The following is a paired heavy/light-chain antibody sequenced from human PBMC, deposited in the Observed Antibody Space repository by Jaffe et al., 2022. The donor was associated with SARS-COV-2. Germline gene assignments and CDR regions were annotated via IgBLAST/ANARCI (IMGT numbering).Heavy chain of an antibody. J-gene: IGHJ6*02. CDR1: GFSLSNARMG. CDR2: IFSNDEK. CDR3: ARIRSGYSSRWTGLGYYYYYGMDV. D-gene: IGHD6-13*01. V-gene: IGHV2-26*01. Sequence: QVTLKESGPVLVKPTETLTLTCTVSGFSLSNARMGVSWIRQPPGKALEWLAHIFSNDEKSYSTSLKSRLTISKDTSKSQVVLSMTNMDPVDTATYYCARIRSGYSSRWTGLGYYYYYGMDVWGQGTTVTVSS.
Light chain of an antibody. CDR1: ALPKQH. CDR3: QSADSSFWV. V-gene: IGLV3-25*03. J-gene: IGLJ3*02. CDR2: KDI. Sequence: SYELTQPPSVSVSPGQTARITCSGDALPKQHTYWYQQKPGQAPVLVIYKDIERPSGIPERFSGSSSGTTVTLTISGVQAEDEADYYCQSADSSFWVFGGGTKLTVL.